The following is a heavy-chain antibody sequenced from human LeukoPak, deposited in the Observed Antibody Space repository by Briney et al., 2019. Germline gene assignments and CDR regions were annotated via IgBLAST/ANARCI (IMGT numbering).Heavy chain of an antibody. CDR1: GGTFSSYA. V-gene: IGHV1-69*13. D-gene: IGHD2-21*02. J-gene: IGHJ3*02. CDR2: IIPIFGTA. CDR3: ARDRADCGGDCYRAFDI. Sequence: ASVKVSCKASGGTFSSYAISWVRQAPGQGLEWMGGIIPIFGTANYAQKFQGRVTITADESTSTAYMELSSLRSEDTAAYYCARDRADCGGDCYRAFDIWGQGTMVTVSS.